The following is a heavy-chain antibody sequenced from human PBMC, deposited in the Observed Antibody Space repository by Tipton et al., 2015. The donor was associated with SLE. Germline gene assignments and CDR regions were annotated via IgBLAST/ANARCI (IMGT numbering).Heavy chain of an antibody. CDR3: AREGSWAVGL. Sequence: TLSLTCAVYCGSFSGYYWSWIRQPPGKGLEWIGEITHSGSTNYNPSLKSRVTISVDTSKNQFSLKLSSVTAADTAVYYCAREGSWAVGLWGQGTLVTVSS. V-gene: IGHV4-34*01. J-gene: IGHJ4*02. CDR2: ITHSGST. CDR1: CGSFSGYY.